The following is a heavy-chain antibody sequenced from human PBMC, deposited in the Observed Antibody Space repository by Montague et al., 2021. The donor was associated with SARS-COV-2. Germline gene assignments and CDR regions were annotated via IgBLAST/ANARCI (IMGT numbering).Heavy chain of an antibody. D-gene: IGHD3-3*01. CDR2: ISSGGLSI. CDR3: ARRGKAITVPYFDY. Sequence: SLRLSCAASGFSFSDYYMTWIRQAPGKGLEWVSYISSGGLSIYYSDSVKGRFTISRDNANKTLFLQMNSLRAEDTAVYYCARRGKAITVPYFDYWGQGTPDAVSS. V-gene: IGHV3-11*01. CDR1: GFSFSDYY. J-gene: IGHJ4*02.